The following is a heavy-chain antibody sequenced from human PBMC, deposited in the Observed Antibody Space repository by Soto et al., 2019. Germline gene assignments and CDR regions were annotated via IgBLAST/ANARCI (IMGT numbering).Heavy chain of an antibody. Sequence: SETLSLTCTVSGGSINSNNYYWAWIRQPPGKGLAWIASIYYDGSAYYNPSLKSRVSISVDTSKNHFSLKLSSATAADTAVYYCAKVVVAATRHTDFDSWGQGTLVTVSS. CDR3: AKVVVAATRHTDFDS. V-gene: IGHV4-39*02. CDR2: IYYDGSA. J-gene: IGHJ4*02. D-gene: IGHD2-15*01. CDR1: GGSINSNNYY.